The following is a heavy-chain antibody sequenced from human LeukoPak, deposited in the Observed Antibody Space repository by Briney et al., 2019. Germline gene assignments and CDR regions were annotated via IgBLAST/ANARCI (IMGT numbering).Heavy chain of an antibody. J-gene: IGHJ4*02. D-gene: IGHD5-24*01. CDR3: AKVRRWLQLLFDY. CDR2: ISGSGGST. Sequence: GGSLRLSXAASGFTFSSYAMSWVRQAPGKGLEWVSAISGSGGSTYYADSVKGRFTISRDNSKNTLYLQMNSLRAEDTAVYYCAKVRRWLQLLFDYWGQGTLVTVSS. V-gene: IGHV3-23*01. CDR1: GFTFSSYA.